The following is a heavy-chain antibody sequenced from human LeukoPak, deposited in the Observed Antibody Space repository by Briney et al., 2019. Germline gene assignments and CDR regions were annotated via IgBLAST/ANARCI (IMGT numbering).Heavy chain of an antibody. Sequence: GSSVKVSCKASGGTFSSYAISWVRQAPGQGLEWMGGIIPIFGTANYAQKFQGRVTITTDESTSTGYMELSSLRSEDTAVYYCARGSTGNHSPPHFDYWGQGTLVTVSS. CDR1: GGTFSSYA. V-gene: IGHV1-69*05. D-gene: IGHD3-10*01. J-gene: IGHJ4*02. CDR2: IIPIFGTA. CDR3: ARGSTGNHSPPHFDY.